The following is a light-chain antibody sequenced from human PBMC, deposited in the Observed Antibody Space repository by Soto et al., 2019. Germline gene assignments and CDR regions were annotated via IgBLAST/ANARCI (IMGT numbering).Light chain of an antibody. V-gene: IGLV1-51*01. CDR3: ATWDSSLNVVL. Sequence: QSALTQPPSVSAAPGETVTISCSGSTSNIGSHYVSWYQQFPRTAPKLLIYDDDRRPSGMPDRFSGSKSGTSATLGITGLQTGDEADYYCATWDSSLNVVLFGGGTKVTVL. CDR2: DDD. J-gene: IGLJ2*01. CDR1: TSNIGSHY.